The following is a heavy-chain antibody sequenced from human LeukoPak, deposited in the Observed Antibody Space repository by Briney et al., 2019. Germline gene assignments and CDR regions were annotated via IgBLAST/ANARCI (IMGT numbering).Heavy chain of an antibody. CDR3: ARVRFLEWFRYYYYYMDV. J-gene: IGHJ6*03. CDR1: GGSISSYY. V-gene: IGHV4-59*12. Sequence: KPSETLSLTCTVSGGSISSYYWSWIRQPPGKGLEWIGYIYYSGSTNYNPSLKSRVTISVDTSKNQFSLKLSSVTAADTAVYYCARVRFLEWFRYYYYYMDVWGKGTTVTVSS. D-gene: IGHD3-3*01. CDR2: IYYSGST.